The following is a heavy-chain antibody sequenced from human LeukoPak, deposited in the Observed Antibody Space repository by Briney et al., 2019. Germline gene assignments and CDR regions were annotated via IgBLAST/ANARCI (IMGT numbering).Heavy chain of an antibody. D-gene: IGHD3-22*01. V-gene: IGHV3-43D*03. CDR2: ISWDGGST. CDR1: GFTFDDYA. J-gene: IGHJ4*02. Sequence: PGGSLRLSCAASGFTFDDYAMHWVRQAPGKGLEWVSLISWDGGSTYYADSVKGRFTISRDNSKNSLYLQMNSLRAEDTALYYCAKDSNYYDSSGPMDYWGQGTLVTVSS. CDR3: AKDSNYYDSSGPMDY.